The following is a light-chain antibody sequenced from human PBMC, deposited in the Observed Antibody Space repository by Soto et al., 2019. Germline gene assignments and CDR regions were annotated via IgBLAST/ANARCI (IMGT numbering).Light chain of an antibody. Sequence: SYELTQPPSVSVSPGQTASITCSGATLGDKYACWYQQKPGQSPVLVIYQDSKRPSGIPERFSGSNSGNTATLTISGTQAMDEADYYCQAWDSSTGVFGTGTKVTVL. CDR2: QDS. CDR1: TLGDKY. V-gene: IGLV3-1*01. J-gene: IGLJ1*01. CDR3: QAWDSSTGV.